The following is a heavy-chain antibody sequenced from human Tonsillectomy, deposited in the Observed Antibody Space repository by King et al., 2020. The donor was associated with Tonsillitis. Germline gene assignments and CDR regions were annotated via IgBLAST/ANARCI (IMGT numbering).Heavy chain of an antibody. V-gene: IGHV3-7*03. J-gene: IGHJ3*01. CDR2: IKQDGSEK. D-gene: IGHD1-26*01. CDR1: GFTFSTYW. CDR3: ARVAIVGATSRFAFDV. Sequence: VQLVESGGGLVQPGGSLRLSCAASGFTFSTYWMNWVRQAPGKGLEWVANIKQDGSEKYYVDSVKGRFTISRDNAKNSLYLQMNSLRADDTAVYYCARVAIVGATSRFAFDVWGQGTMVTVSS.